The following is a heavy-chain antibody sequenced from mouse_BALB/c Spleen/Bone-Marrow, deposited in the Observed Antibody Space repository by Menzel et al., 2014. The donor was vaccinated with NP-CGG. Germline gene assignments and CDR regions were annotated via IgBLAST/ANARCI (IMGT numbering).Heavy chain of an antibody. V-gene: IGHV7-3*02. CDR3: ARDENVGIYWYFDV. J-gene: IGHJ1*01. Sequence: VQLQQSGGGLVQPGGSLRLSCATSGFTFTDYYTSWVRQPPGRALEWLGFIRNKAKGYTTDYSASVKGRFTISRDNSKRILYLQMNTLRAEDSATYYCARDENVGIYWYFDVWGAGTAVIVSS. CDR1: GFTFTDYY. CDR2: IRNKAKGYTT.